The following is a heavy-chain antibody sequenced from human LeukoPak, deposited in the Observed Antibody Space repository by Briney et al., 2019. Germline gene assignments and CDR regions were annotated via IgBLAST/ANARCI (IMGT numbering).Heavy chain of an antibody. CDR3: ARDRIPTAATTSDY. Sequence: ASVKVSCKASGYTFTTYAMNWVRQAPGQGLEWMGWIIAYNGNTNYAQKLQGRVTMTTDTSTSTVYMELRSLTSDDTAVYYCARDRIPTAATTSDYWGQGTLVTVSS. CDR1: GYTFTTYA. CDR2: IIAYNGNT. D-gene: IGHD6-13*01. J-gene: IGHJ4*02. V-gene: IGHV1-18*01.